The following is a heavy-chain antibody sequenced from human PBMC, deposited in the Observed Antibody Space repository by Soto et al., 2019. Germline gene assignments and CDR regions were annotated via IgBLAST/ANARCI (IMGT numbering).Heavy chain of an antibody. CDR1: GYTFTTYG. D-gene: IGHD3-16*01. J-gene: IGHJ6*02. V-gene: IGHV1-18*01. CDR2: ISGYNGHT. CDR3: AREGEMPYYYYGLDV. Sequence: GASVKVSCKASGYTFTTYGITWVRQAPGQGPEWMGWISGYNGHTKYAQKFQGRVTMTTDTSTSTVYMDLRSLTSDDTAVYYCAREGEMPYYYYGLDVSGQGTTVTVSS.